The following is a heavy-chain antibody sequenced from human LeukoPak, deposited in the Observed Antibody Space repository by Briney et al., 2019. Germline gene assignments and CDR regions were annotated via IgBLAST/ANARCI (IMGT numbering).Heavy chain of an antibody. CDR1: GYTFTSYD. CDR3: ARGREYQLRLYYYYMDV. CDR2: MNPNSGNT. J-gene: IGHJ6*03. Sequence: ASVKVSCKASGYTFTSYDINWVRQATGQGLEWMGWMNPNSGNTGYAQKFQGRVTMTRNTSISTAYMELSSLRSEDRAVYYCARGREYQLRLYYYYMDVWGKGTTVTVSS. D-gene: IGHD2-2*01. V-gene: IGHV1-8*01.